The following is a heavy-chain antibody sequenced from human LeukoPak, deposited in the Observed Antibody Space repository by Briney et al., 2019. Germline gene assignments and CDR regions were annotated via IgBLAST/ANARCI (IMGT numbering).Heavy chain of an antibody. Sequence: GGSLRLSCAAASGFTFSSYAMVWVPQAPGKGLEWVSAISGSGDSTYYADSVKGRFTISRDDSKNTLYMQMNSLRAEDTAVYYCAKDESSGNGPRGYFDYWGQGTLVTVSS. CDR3: AKDESSGNGPRGYFDY. CDR1: GFTFSSYA. D-gene: IGHD2-8*01. CDR2: ISGSGDST. V-gene: IGHV3-23*01. J-gene: IGHJ4*02.